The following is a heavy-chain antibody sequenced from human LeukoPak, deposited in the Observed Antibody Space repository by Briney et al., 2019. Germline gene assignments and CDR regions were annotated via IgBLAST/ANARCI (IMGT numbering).Heavy chain of an antibody. J-gene: IGHJ4*02. CDR3: ARNGVIRFLPYEWYYFDY. V-gene: IGHV1-69*13. CDR2: IIPIFGTA. CDR1: GGTFGSYA. D-gene: IGHD2-8*01. Sequence: ASVKVSCKASGGTFGSYAISWVRQAPGQGLEWMGGIIPIFGTANYAQKFQGRVTITADESTSTAYMELSSLRSEDTAVYYCARNGVIRFLPYEWYYFDYWGQGTLVTVSS.